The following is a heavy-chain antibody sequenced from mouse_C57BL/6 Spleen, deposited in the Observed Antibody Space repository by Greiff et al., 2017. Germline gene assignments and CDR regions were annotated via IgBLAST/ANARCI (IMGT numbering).Heavy chain of an antibody. CDR3: ARQLWYFDV. D-gene: IGHD3-1*01. Sequence: EVQLMESGGGLVKPGGSLKLSCAASGFTFSDYGMHWVRQAPEKGLEWVAYISSGSSTIYYADTVKGRFTISRDNAKNTLFLQMTSLRSEDTAMYYCARQLWYFDVWGTGTTVTVSS. CDR1: GFTFSDYG. V-gene: IGHV5-17*01. J-gene: IGHJ1*03. CDR2: ISSGSSTI.